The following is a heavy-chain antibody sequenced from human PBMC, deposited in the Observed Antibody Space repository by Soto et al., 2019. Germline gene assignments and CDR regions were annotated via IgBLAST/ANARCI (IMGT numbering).Heavy chain of an antibody. CDR1: GFSLSTTGVG. Sequence: SGPTLVNPTETLTLTCTFSGFSLSTTGVGVSWIRQPPGKALEWLAHIFWNDTKSYSTSLKSRFTISKDTSKSQVVLTMTNMDPVDTATYYCARIVELDYYDSSGYYFDYWGQGTLVTVSS. D-gene: IGHD3-22*01. CDR3: ARIVELDYYDSSGYYFDY. J-gene: IGHJ4*02. V-gene: IGHV2-26*01. CDR2: IFWNDTK.